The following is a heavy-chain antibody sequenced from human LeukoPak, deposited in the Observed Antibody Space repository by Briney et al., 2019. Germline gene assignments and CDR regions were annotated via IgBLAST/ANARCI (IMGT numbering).Heavy chain of an antibody. D-gene: IGHD3-22*01. CDR2: ISSSSSTI. CDR3: ARDPPYYYDSSGLGDY. J-gene: IGHJ4*02. CDR1: GFTFSSYS. Sequence: PGGSLRLSCAASGFTFSSYSMNWVRQAPGKGLEWVSYISSSSSTIYYADSVKGRFTISRDNAKNSLYLQMNSLRDEDTAVYYCARDPPYYYDSSGLGDYWGQGTLVTVSS. V-gene: IGHV3-48*02.